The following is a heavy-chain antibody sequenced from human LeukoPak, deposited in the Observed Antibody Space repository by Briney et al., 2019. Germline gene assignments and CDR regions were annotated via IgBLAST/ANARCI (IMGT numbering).Heavy chain of an antibody. V-gene: IGHV4-39*01. CDR3: ARHYGP. J-gene: IGHJ5*02. CDR2: IYSSGST. D-gene: IGHD4-17*01. Sequence: SETLSLTCAVSGGSISSSNWWSWVRQPPGKGLEWIGSIYSSGSTYYNPSLKSRVTISVDTSKNQFSLKLTSVTAADTAVYYCARHYGPWGQETLVTVSS. CDR1: GGSISSSNW.